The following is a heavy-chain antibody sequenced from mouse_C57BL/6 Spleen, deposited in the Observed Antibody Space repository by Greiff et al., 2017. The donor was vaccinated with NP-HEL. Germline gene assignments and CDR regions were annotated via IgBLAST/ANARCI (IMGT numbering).Heavy chain of an antibody. CDR2: INPNNGGT. CDR1: GYTFTDYN. CDR3: AREETYYGNPHGVLDY. V-gene: IGHV1-18*01. J-gene: IGHJ4*01. Sequence: EVQLQQSGPELVKPGASVKIPCKASGYTFTDYNIDWVKQSHGKSLEWIGDINPNNGGTIYNQKFKGKATLTVDKSSSTAYMELRSLTSEDTAVYYCAREETYYGNPHGVLDYWGQGTSVTVSS. D-gene: IGHD2-1*01.